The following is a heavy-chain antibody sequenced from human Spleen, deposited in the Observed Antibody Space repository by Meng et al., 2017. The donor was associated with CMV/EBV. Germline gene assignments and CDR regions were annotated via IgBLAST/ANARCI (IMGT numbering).Heavy chain of an antibody. J-gene: IGHJ4*02. D-gene: IGHD2-2*01. CDR2: IIPILGVA. CDR3: ARGYCSSAACYYFDY. Sequence: GGTFSDYAISWVRQAPGQGLEWMGGIIPILGVAKTAQKFQGRVTITADKSTSTAYMELSSLRSEDTAVYYCARGYCSSAACYYFDYWGQGTLVTVSS. V-gene: IGHV1-69*10. CDR1: GGTFSDYA.